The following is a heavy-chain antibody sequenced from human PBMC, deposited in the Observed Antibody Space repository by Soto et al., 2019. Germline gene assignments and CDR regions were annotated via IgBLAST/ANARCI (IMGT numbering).Heavy chain of an antibody. CDR2: IWYDGSNK. J-gene: IGHJ6*02. Sequence: QVQLVESGGGVVQPGRSLRLSCAASGFTFSSYGMHWVRQAPGKGLEWVAVIWYDGSNKYYADSVKGRFTISRDNSKNTLYLQMNSLRAEDTAVYYCARERVDYYDSSGKDYGMDVWGQGTTVTVSS. V-gene: IGHV3-33*01. D-gene: IGHD3-22*01. CDR3: ARERVDYYDSSGKDYGMDV. CDR1: GFTFSSYG.